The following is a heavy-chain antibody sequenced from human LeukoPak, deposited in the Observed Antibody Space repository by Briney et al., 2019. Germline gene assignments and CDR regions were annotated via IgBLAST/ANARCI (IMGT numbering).Heavy chain of an antibody. D-gene: IGHD1-26*01. Sequence: ASVKVSCKASGYTFTGYYIHWVRQAPGQGLQWMGRINPNSGGTDYAQKFQGRVAMTRDTSISTAYMELSRLTSDDTAIYYCARTWEPYAFDIRGQGTMVTVSS. CDR1: GYTFTGYY. CDR2: INPNSGGT. CDR3: ARTWEPYAFDI. J-gene: IGHJ3*02. V-gene: IGHV1-2*06.